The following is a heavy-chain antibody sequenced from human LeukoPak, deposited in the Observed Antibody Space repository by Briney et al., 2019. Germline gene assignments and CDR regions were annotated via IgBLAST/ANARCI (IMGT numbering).Heavy chain of an antibody. D-gene: IGHD6-19*01. V-gene: IGHV3-66*01. CDR1: GFTVSSNY. CDR3: AKRVAGHWYFDL. Sequence: GGSLRLSCAASGFTVSSNYMSWVRQAPGKGLEWVSVIYSGGSTYYADSVKGRFTISRDNSKNTLYLQMNSLRAEDTAVYYCAKRVAGHWYFDLWGRGTLVTVSS. J-gene: IGHJ2*01. CDR2: IYSGGST.